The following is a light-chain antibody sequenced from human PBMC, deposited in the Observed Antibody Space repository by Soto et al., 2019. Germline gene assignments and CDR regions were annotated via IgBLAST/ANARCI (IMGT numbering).Light chain of an antibody. J-gene: IGLJ2*01. CDR2: DVS. Sequence: QSALTQPRSVSGSPGQSVTISCTGTSSDVGGYNYVSWYQQHPGNAPKLMIYDVSKRPSGVPDRCSGFKSGNTASLTSSGLQAEEEADYYCCSYAGSYTLFGGGTKLTVL. CDR3: CSYAGSYTL. CDR1: SSDVGGYNY. V-gene: IGLV2-11*01.